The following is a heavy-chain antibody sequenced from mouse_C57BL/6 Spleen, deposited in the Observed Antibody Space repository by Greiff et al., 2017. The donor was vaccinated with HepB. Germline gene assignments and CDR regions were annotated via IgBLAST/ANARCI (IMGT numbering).Heavy chain of an antibody. D-gene: IGHD1-1*01. CDR3: ARNYGPFDY. Sequence: EVKLVESGPGLVKPSQSLSLTCSVTGYSITSGYYWNWIRQFPGNKLEWMGYISYDGSNNYNPSLKNRIAITRDTSKNQFFLKLNSVTTEDTATYYCARNYGPFDYWGQGTTLTVSS. J-gene: IGHJ2*01. CDR1: GYSITSGYY. V-gene: IGHV3-6*01. CDR2: ISYDGSN.